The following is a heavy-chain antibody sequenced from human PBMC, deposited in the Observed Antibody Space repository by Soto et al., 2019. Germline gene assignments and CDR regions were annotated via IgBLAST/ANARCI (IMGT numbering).Heavy chain of an antibody. CDR1: GGSISSSSYY. Sequence: QLQLQESGPGLVKPSETLSLTCTVSGGSISSSSYYWGWIRQPPGKGLEWIGSIYYSGSTYYNPSLKSRVTISVDTSKNQFSQKLSSVTAADTAVYYCARISATVTPGGFEDFDYWGQGTLVTVSS. D-gene: IGHD4-17*01. CDR2: IYYSGST. CDR3: ARISATVTPGGFEDFDY. J-gene: IGHJ4*02. V-gene: IGHV4-39*01.